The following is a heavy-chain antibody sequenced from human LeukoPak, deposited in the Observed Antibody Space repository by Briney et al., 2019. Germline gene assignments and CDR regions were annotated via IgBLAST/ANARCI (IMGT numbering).Heavy chain of an antibody. V-gene: IGHV3-23*01. CDR3: AKVAPPSVTMIAVAHFDY. CDR1: GFTFSSYA. CDR2: ISGSGGST. Sequence: PGGSLRLSCAASGFTFSSYAMSWVRQAPGKGLEWVSAISGSGGSTYYADSVKGRFTISRDNSKNTLYLQMNSLRAEDTAVYYCAKVAPPSVTMIAVAHFDYWGQGTLVTVSS. D-gene: IGHD3-22*01. J-gene: IGHJ4*02.